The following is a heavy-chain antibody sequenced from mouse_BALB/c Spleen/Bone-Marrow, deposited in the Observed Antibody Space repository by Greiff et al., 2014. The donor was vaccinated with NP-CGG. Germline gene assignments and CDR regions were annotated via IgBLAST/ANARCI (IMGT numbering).Heavy chain of an antibody. CDR3: ARDALYRYDGGYAMDY. V-gene: IGHV5-4*02. CDR2: ISDGGSYT. J-gene: IGHJ4*01. D-gene: IGHD2-14*01. CDR1: GFTFSDYY. Sequence: EVMLVESGGGLVKPGGSLKLSCAASGFTFSDYYMYWVRQTPEKRLEWVATISDGGSYTYYPDSVKGRFTISRDNAKNNLYLQMSSLKSEDTAMYYCARDALYRYDGGYAMDYWGQGTPVTVSS.